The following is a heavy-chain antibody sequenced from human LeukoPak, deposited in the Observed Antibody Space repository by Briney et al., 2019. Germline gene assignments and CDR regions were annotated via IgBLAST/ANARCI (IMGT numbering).Heavy chain of an antibody. V-gene: IGHV3-74*01. CDR2: INSDGGGT. CDR3: VSGYTSTYYNALDI. J-gene: IGHJ3*02. CDR1: GFPFSSYW. D-gene: IGHD3-3*01. Sequence: PGGSLRLSCAVSGFPFSSYWMHWVRQPPAKGLVWVSRINSDGGGTPNADSVKSRFTISRDNAKNTLYLQMSSLRVEGTPVYFCVSGYTSTYYNALDIRGEGTMVTVSS.